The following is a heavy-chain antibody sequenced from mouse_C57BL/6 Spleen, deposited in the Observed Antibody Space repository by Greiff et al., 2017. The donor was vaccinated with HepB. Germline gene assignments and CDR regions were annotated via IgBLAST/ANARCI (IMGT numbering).Heavy chain of an antibody. J-gene: IGHJ2*01. CDR1: GFTFSDYG. Sequence: DVMLVESGGGLVKPGGSLKLSCAASGFTFSDYGMHWVRQAPEKGLEWVAYISSGSSTIYYADTVKGRFTISRDNAKNTLFLQMTSLRSEDTAMYYCARSTVVAPYYFDYWGQGTTLTVSS. CDR3: ARSTVVAPYYFDY. CDR2: ISSGSSTI. D-gene: IGHD1-1*01. V-gene: IGHV5-17*01.